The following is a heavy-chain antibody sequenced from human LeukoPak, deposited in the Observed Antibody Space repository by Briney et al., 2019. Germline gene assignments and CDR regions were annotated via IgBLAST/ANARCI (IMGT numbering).Heavy chain of an antibody. CDR2: IIPIFGTA. Sequence: ASVKVSCKASGGTFSSYAISRVRQAPGQGLEWMGGIIPIFGTANYAQKFQGRVTITADESTSTAYMELSSLRSEDTAVYYCARGPNGVGNYYGMDVWGQGTTVTVSS. CDR1: GGTFSSYA. V-gene: IGHV1-69*01. J-gene: IGHJ6*02. D-gene: IGHD2-8*01. CDR3: ARGPNGVGNYYGMDV.